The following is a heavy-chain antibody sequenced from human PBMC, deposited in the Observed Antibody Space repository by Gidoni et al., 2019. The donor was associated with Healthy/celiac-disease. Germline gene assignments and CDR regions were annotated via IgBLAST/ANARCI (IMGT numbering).Heavy chain of an antibody. CDR1: GFTFRSYA. Sequence: VQLVESGGGVVQPGRSLRLSCAPSGFTFRSYAMHWFRQAPGKGLEWLAVISDDGSNKYYADSVKGRFTISRDNSKNTLYLQMNSLRAEDTAVYYCARDPAYYYDSSGYYPGYFDYWGQGTLVTVSS. CDR2: ISDDGSNK. D-gene: IGHD3-22*01. V-gene: IGHV3-30*01. CDR3: ARDPAYYYDSSGYYPGYFDY. J-gene: IGHJ4*02.